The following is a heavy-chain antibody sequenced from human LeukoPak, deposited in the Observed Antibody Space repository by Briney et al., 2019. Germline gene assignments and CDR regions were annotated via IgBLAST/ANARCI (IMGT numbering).Heavy chain of an antibody. Sequence: GGSLRLSCAASGFTVSSKYMSWVRQAPGKGLEWVSVIYSGGSTYYADSVKGRFTISRDNSKNTLYLQMNSLRAEDTAVYYCATDPDSSGYYYEVRVDYWGQGTLVTVSS. V-gene: IGHV3-53*01. CDR3: ATDPDSSGYYYEVRVDY. D-gene: IGHD3-22*01. J-gene: IGHJ4*02. CDR1: GFTVSSKY. CDR2: IYSGGST.